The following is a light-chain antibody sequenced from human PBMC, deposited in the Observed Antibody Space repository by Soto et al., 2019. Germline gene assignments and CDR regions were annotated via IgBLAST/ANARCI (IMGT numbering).Light chain of an antibody. CDR3: QQRYSWPVT. Sequence: EIVLTQSPATLSLSPGERATLSCRASQSVGSYLAWYQQKLGQAPRLLIYDASNRVAGIPARFSGSGSGTDFTLTISSLEPEDFAVYYCQQRYSWPVTFGQGTKVEIK. CDR2: DAS. CDR1: QSVGSY. J-gene: IGKJ1*01. V-gene: IGKV3-11*01.